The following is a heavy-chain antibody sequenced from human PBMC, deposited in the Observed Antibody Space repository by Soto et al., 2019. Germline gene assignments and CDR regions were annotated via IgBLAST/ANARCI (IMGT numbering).Heavy chain of an antibody. CDR1: GGSISSGGYS. Sequence: QVQLQESGPGLVKPSQTLSLTCAVSGGSISSGGYSWTWIRQHPGKGLEWIGYIYYSGTTYYNPALKSRFTISVDTSTTPLSSAVSAVTDSDTAVYYGAVAPSIWGQGTLVTVSS. J-gene: IGHJ4*02. CDR3: AVAPSI. V-gene: IGHV4-31*11. CDR2: IYYSGTT. D-gene: IGHD2-15*01.